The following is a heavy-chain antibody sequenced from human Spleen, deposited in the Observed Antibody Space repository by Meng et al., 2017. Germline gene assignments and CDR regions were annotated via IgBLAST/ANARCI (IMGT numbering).Heavy chain of an antibody. CDR3: ARGAVVTLIFYHAMDV. V-gene: IGHV4-59*01. J-gene: IGHJ6*02. D-gene: IGHD2-21*02. CDR2: ISYSGSA. CDR1: GDSFSSYY. Sequence: GSLRLSCAVSGDSFSSYYWNWIRQPPGKGLEWIGYISYSGSANYNPSLKSRVTISVDTSKTQFSLRLSSVTAADTAVYYCARGAVVTLIFYHAMDVWGQGTTVTVSS.